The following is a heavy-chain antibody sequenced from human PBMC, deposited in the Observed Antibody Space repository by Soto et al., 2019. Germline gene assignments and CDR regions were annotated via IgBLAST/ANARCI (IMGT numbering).Heavy chain of an antibody. CDR2: ISAYNGNT. Sequence: ASVKVSCKASGYTFTSYGISWVRQAPGQGLEWMGWISAYNGNTNYAQKLQGRVTMTTDTSTSTAYMELRSLRSDDTAVYYCARDPKTAVTRYYYYYGMDVWGQGTTVTSP. CDR1: GYTFTSYG. D-gene: IGHD4-17*01. V-gene: IGHV1-18*01. J-gene: IGHJ6*02. CDR3: ARDPKTAVTRYYYYYGMDV.